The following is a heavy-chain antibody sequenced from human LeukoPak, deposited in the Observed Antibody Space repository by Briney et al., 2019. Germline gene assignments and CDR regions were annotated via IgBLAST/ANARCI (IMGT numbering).Heavy chain of an antibody. V-gene: IGHV1-69*05. CDR1: GGTFSSYA. CDR2: IIPIFGTA. J-gene: IGHJ5*02. Sequence: GASVKVSCKASGGTFSSYAISWVRQAPGQGLEWVGGIIPIFGTANYAQKFQGRVTITTDESTSTAYMELSSLRSEDTAVYYCAVLGYCSGGSCYSSCFDPWGQGTLVTVSS. D-gene: IGHD2-15*01. CDR3: AVLGYCSGGSCYSSCFDP.